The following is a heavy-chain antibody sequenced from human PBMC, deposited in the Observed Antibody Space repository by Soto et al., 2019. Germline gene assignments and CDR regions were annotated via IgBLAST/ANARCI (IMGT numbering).Heavy chain of an antibody. D-gene: IGHD5-12*01. V-gene: IGHV3-64*01. Sequence: EVQLVESGGGLVQPGGSLRLSCAASGFTFSSYAMHWVRQAPGKGLEYVSAISSNGGSTYYANSVKGRFTISRDNSKNRLYLQMGSLRAEDMAVYYCARDQREIVATITYYYYYMDVWGKGTTVTVSS. J-gene: IGHJ6*03. CDR2: ISSNGGST. CDR1: GFTFSSYA. CDR3: ARDQREIVATITYYYYYMDV.